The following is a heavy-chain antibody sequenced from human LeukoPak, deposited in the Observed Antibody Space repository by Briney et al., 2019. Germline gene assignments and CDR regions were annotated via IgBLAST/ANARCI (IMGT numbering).Heavy chain of an antibody. CDR1: GGSISSSIYY. Sequence: ETLSLTCTVSGGSISSSIYYWGWVRQPQGKGLQWIGSIFYSGNTYYNPSLKSRVSISVDTSKNQFSLKLSSVTAADTAIYYCARRGSDDYYIDYWGQGTLVTVSS. V-gene: IGHV4-39*01. J-gene: IGHJ4*02. D-gene: IGHD3-16*01. CDR3: ARRGSDDYYIDY. CDR2: IFYSGNT.